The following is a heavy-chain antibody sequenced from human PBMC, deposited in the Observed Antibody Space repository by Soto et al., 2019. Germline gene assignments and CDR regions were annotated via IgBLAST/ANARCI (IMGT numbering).Heavy chain of an antibody. D-gene: IGHD6-19*01. CDR1: GFTFSSYG. CDR2: ISYDGSNK. Sequence: QVQLVESGGGVVQPGRSLRLSCAASGFTFSSYGMHWVRQAPGKGLEWVAVISYDGSNKYYADSVKGRFTISRDNSKNTLYLKMNSLRAEDTAVYYGAKDPGGQAVALDYWGQGTLVTVSS. CDR3: AKDPGGQAVALDY. J-gene: IGHJ4*02. V-gene: IGHV3-30*18.